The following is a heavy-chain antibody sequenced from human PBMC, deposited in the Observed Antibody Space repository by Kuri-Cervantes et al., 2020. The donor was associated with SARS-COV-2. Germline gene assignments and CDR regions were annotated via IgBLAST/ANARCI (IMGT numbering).Heavy chain of an antibody. Sequence: GGSLRLSWAASGFTFSDYYMTWIRQAPGKGLEWVSYIRNSGSYTNYADSVKGRFTISRDNAKNTLYLQMSSLRGDDTAVYYGARGRQQLPWNFDHWGQRNLVTVSS. D-gene: IGHD6-13*01. V-gene: IGHV3-11*06. CDR2: IRNSGSYT. CDR3: ARGRQQLPWNFDH. J-gene: IGHJ4*02. CDR1: GFTFSDYY.